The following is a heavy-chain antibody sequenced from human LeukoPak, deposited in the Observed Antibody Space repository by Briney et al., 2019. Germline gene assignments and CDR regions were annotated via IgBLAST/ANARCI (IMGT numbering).Heavy chain of an antibody. CDR3: ARSPSEIGGYYPEYFRH. J-gene: IGHJ1*01. V-gene: IGHV3-74*01. Sequence: TLRPSSAASGFTLSTYSMHSVRQAPRKRLLWVSRIKSDGGTNYADSVKGRFTISRDNAKKTVSLQMNSLRPEDTGVYYCARSPSEIGGYYPEYFRHWGQGTLVTVSS. CDR2: IKSDGGT. D-gene: IGHD3-22*01. CDR1: GFTLSTYS.